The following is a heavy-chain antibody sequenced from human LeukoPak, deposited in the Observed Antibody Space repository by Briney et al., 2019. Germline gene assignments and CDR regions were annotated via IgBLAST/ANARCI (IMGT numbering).Heavy chain of an antibody. Sequence: GGSLRLSCAASGFTFSDHNMNWVRQAPGKGLEWVSYISSSGSTIYYADSVKGRFTISRDNAKNSLYLQMNSLRAEDTAVYYCATQDGTYCSGGSCYSAFYYYYGMDVWGQGTTVTVSS. CDR1: GFTFSDHN. CDR3: ATQDGTYCSGGSCYSAFYYYYGMDV. V-gene: IGHV3-11*04. D-gene: IGHD2-15*01. J-gene: IGHJ6*02. CDR2: ISSSGSTI.